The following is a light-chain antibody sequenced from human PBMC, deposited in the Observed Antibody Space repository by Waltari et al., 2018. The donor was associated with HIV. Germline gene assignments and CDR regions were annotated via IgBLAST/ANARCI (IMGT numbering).Light chain of an antibody. Sequence: IVMTQSPATLSVSPGERATLPCRASQSVNTNLAWYQQKPGQAPRLLIYDVSTRATAIPARFSGSGSGTEFTLTISSLQSEYFAIYYCQQYNNWLTFGGGTKVEIK. CDR1: QSVNTN. J-gene: IGKJ4*01. CDR2: DVS. V-gene: IGKV3-15*01. CDR3: QQYNNWLT.